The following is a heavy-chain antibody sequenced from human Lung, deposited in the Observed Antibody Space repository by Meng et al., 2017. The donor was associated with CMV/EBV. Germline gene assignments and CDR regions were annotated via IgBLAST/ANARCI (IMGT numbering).Heavy chain of an antibody. CDR1: GFAFNTYW. CDR3: AREHRLKYDSSGCDF. V-gene: IGHV3-74*01. J-gene: IGHJ4*02. CDR2: ITSDGSST. D-gene: IGHD3-22*01. Sequence: GGSLRLXCAASGFAFNTYWMHWVRQAPGKGLVWVSRITSDGSSTTYADSVKGRFTISRDNAKNTLYLQMNSLGAEDTAVYYCAREHRLKYDSSGCDFGGQGTXGTVSS.